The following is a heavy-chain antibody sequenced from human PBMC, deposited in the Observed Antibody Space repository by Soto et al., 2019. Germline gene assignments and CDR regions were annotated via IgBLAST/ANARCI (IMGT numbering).Heavy chain of an antibody. V-gene: IGHV1-2*02. CDR1: GYTFTGYY. CDR2: INPNSGGT. J-gene: IGHJ4*02. Sequence: GASVKVSCKASGYTFTGYYMHWARQAPGQGLEWMGWINPNSGGTNYAQKFQGRVTMTRDTSISTAYMELSRLRSDDTAVYYCARYSNEYSSSSYFDYWGQGTLVTVSS. CDR3: ARYSNEYSSSSYFDY. D-gene: IGHD6-6*01.